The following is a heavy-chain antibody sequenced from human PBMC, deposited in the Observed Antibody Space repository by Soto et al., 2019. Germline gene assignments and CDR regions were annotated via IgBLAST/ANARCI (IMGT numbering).Heavy chain of an antibody. V-gene: IGHV3-23*01. D-gene: IGHD6-13*01. Sequence: PGGALRLSCEASGFTFGAYWMSWVRQAPGKGLEWVSAMSGSGGSTYYADSVKGRFTISRDNSKNTLYLQMNSLRVEDTAVYYCAKDFIPTSYSSSPEWFDPWGQGTLVTVSS. J-gene: IGHJ5*02. CDR2: MSGSGGST. CDR1: GFTFGAYW. CDR3: AKDFIPTSYSSSPEWFDP.